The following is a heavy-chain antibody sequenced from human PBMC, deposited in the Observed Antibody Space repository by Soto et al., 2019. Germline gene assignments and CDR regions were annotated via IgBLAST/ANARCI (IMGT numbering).Heavy chain of an antibody. Sequence: GGSLRLSCAASGFTFSSYAMSWVRQAPGKGLEWVSAISGSGGRTYYANSVEDRFTLSRDNSKNTLYRQMNSLRAEVRAVYYCAKIIGGQLVFTRDDAFDIWGQGTMVTVSS. CDR2: ISGSGGRT. CDR1: GFTFSSYA. D-gene: IGHD6-13*01. CDR3: AKIIGGQLVFTRDDAFDI. V-gene: IGHV3-23*01. J-gene: IGHJ3*02.